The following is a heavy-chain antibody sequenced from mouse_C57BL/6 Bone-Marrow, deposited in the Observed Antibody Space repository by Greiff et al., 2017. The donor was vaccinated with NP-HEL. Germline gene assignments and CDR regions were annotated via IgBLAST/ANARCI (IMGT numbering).Heavy chain of an antibody. D-gene: IGHD3-2*02. J-gene: IGHJ3*01. CDR2: IYPRSGNT. CDR1: GYTFTSYG. V-gene: IGHV1-81*01. Sequence: QVQLQQSGAELARPGASVKLSCKASGYTFTSYGISWVKQRTGQGLEWIGEIYPRSGNTYYNEKFKGKATLTADKSSSTAYMELRSLTSEDSAVYFCDLRLRPAWFAYWGQGTLVTVSA. CDR3: DLRLRPAWFAY.